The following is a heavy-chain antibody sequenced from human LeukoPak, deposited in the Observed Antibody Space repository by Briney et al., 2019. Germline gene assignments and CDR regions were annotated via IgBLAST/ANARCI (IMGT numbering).Heavy chain of an antibody. J-gene: IGHJ6*02. CDR2: IYHSGST. V-gene: IGHV4-30-2*01. D-gene: IGHD2-2*01. CDR3: ARGPGRVVVPAAQVFYYYYGMDV. Sequence: GYSWXXXRQPPGKGLEXIVYIYHSGSTYYNPSLKSRFTISVDRSKNQFSLKLSSVTAADTAVYYCARGPGRVVVPAAQVFYYYYGMDVWGQGTTVTVSS. CDR1: GYS.